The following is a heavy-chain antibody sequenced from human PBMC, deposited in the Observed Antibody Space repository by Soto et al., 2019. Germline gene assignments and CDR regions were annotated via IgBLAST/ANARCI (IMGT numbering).Heavy chain of an antibody. J-gene: IGHJ6*03. CDR2: ISAYNGNT. V-gene: IGHV1-18*01. CDR3: ARDRGVAPPVAGNTHYYYYMDV. Sequence: QDQLVQSGVEVKKPGASVKVSCKASGYSFTNYGITWVRQAPGQGVEWMGWISAYNGNTNYAQKFQGRVTMTTDASTSTAYLELRSLRSDDTAVYYCARDRGVAPPVAGNTHYYYYMDVRGKGTTVTVSS. CDR1: GYSFTNYG. D-gene: IGHD6-19*01.